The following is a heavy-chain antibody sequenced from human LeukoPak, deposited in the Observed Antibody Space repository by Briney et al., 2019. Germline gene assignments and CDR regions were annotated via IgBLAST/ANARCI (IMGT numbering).Heavy chain of an antibody. Sequence: SETLSLTCAVSGDSMSSSNWWSWVRQPPGKGLEWIGYIYYSGSTNYNPSLKSRVTISVDTSKNQFSLKLSSVTAADTAVYYCARRGYDLKFDYWGQGTLVTVSS. V-gene: IGHV4-4*02. CDR3: ARRGYDLKFDY. D-gene: IGHD5-12*01. CDR2: IYYSGST. J-gene: IGHJ4*02. CDR1: GDSMSSSNW.